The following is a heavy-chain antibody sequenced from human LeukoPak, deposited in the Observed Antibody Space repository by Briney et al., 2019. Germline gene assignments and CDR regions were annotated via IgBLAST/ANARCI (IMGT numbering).Heavy chain of an antibody. V-gene: IGHV4-59*01. J-gene: IGHJ6*03. CDR1: GVSISSYF. CDR3: AREGYGSGSSHFMDV. CDR2: IYYIGTN. D-gene: IGHD3-10*01. Sequence: SEILSLTCTVSGVSISSYFWTWIRQAPGKGLEWIGYIYYIGTNNYNPSLKSRAAISVDMSKNQFSLKLTSVTAADTAVYYCAREGYGSGSSHFMDVWGTGTTVTVSS.